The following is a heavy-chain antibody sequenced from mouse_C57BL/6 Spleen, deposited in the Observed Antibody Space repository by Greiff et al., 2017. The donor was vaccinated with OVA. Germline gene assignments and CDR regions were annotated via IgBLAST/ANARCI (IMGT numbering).Heavy chain of an antibody. CDR1: GYTFTSYW. CDR2: IYPGSGST. D-gene: IGHD2-3*01. CDR3: ARCDGYYKDFDY. J-gene: IGHJ2*01. V-gene: IGHV1-55*01. Sequence: VQLQQPGAELVKPGASVKMSCKASGYTFTSYWITWVKQRPGQGLEWIGDIYPGSGSTNYNEKFKSKATLTVDTSSSTAYMQLSSLTSEDSAVYYCARCDGYYKDFDYWGQGTTLTVSS.